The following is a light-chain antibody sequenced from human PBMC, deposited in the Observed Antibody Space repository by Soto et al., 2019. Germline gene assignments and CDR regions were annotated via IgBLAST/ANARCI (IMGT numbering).Light chain of an antibody. CDR3: QQHSKWPIT. CDR1: QSVDSN. Sequence: EIVMTQSPGTLSLSPGETATLSCRASQSVDSNYLAWYQQKPGQAPRLLVYGISTRATDIPARFSGSASGTEFTLTISSLQSEDFGIYYCQQHSKWPITFGQGTRLEIK. V-gene: IGKV3-15*01. CDR2: GIS. J-gene: IGKJ5*01.